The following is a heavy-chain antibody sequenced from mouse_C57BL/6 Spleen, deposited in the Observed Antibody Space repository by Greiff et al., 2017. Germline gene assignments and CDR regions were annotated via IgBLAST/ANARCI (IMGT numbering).Heavy chain of an antibody. Sequence: QVQLQQSGAELARPGASVKLSCKASGYTFTSYGISWVKQRTGQGLEWIGEIYPRSGNTYYNEKFKGKATLTTDKSSSTAYMELRSLTSEDSAVYFCARVYYDYDGDYFDYWGQGTTLTVSS. J-gene: IGHJ2*01. CDR3: ARVYYDYDGDYFDY. CDR2: IYPRSGNT. CDR1: GYTFTSYG. V-gene: IGHV1-81*01. D-gene: IGHD2-4*01.